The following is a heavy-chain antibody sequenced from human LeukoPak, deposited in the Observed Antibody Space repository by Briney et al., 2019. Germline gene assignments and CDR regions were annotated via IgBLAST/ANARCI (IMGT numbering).Heavy chain of an antibody. CDR2: ISSSSSYI. D-gene: IGHD3-22*01. CDR3: AREAVVNAFDI. V-gene: IGHV3-21*01. Sequence: GGSLRLSCAASGFTFSSYGMSWVRQAPGKGLEWVSSISSSSSYIYYADSVKGRFTISRDNAKNSLYLQMNSLRAEDTAVYYCAREAVVNAFDIWGQGTMATVSS. CDR1: GFTFSSYG. J-gene: IGHJ3*02.